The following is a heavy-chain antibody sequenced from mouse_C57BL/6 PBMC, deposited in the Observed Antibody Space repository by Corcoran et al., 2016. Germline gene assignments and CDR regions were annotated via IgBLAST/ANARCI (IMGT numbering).Heavy chain of an antibody. Sequence: QVTLKESGPGILQSSQTLSLTCSFSGFSLSTSGMGVSWIRQPSGKGLEWLAYIYWDDDKRYNPSLKSRLTISKDTSRNQVFLKITSVDTADTATYYCARRVITTVVAPYAMDYWGQGTSVTVSS. CDR3: ARRVITTVVAPYAMDY. V-gene: IGHV8-12*01. CDR2: IYWDDDK. J-gene: IGHJ4*01. CDR1: GFSLSTSGMG. D-gene: IGHD1-1*01.